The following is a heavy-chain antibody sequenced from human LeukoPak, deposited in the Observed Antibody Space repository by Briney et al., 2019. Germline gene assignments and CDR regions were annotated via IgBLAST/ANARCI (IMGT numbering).Heavy chain of an antibody. V-gene: IGHV3-33*01. D-gene: IGHD3-10*01. CDR2: IWYDGSNK. Sequence: PGGSLRLSCAASGFTFSNYGMHWVRQAPGKGLEWVAVIWYDGSNKYYADSVKGRFTISRDNSKNTLYLQVNSLRAEDTAVYYCAGNYGPYYFDYWGQGTLVTVSS. CDR1: GFTFSNYG. CDR3: AGNYGPYYFDY. J-gene: IGHJ4*02.